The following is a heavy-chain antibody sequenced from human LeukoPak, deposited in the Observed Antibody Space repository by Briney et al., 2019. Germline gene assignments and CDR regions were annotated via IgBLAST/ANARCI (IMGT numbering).Heavy chain of an antibody. Sequence: ASVKVSCKVSGYTLTELSMHWVRQAPGKGLEWMGGFDPEDGETIYAQKFQGRVTMTEDTSTDTAYMELSSLRSEDTAVYYCATSSLAVAGTGIVYWGQGTLVTVSS. CDR2: FDPEDGET. CDR1: GYTLTELS. CDR3: ATSSLAVAGTGIVY. D-gene: IGHD6-19*01. V-gene: IGHV1-24*01. J-gene: IGHJ4*02.